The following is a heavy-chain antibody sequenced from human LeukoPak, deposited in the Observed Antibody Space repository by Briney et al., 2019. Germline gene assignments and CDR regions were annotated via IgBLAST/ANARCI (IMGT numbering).Heavy chain of an antibody. CDR3: ARVSGSYRYFDY. CDR2: VSDSGGST. V-gene: IGHV3-23*01. CDR1: GFTFSSYA. Sequence: SGGSPRLSCAASGFTFSSYALSRVRQAPGKGLEWVSAVSDSGGSTYYADSVKGRFTISRDNSKNTLYLQMNSLRAEDTAVYYCARVSGSYRYFDYWGQGTLVTVSS. J-gene: IGHJ4*02. D-gene: IGHD1-26*01.